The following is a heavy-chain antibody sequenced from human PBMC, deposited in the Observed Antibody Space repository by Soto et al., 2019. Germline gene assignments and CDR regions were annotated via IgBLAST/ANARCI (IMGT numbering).Heavy chain of an antibody. D-gene: IGHD6-13*01. V-gene: IGHV4-39*01. Sequence: SETLSLTCTVSGGSISSSSYYWGWIRQPPGKGLEWIGSIYYSGSTYYNPSLKSRVTISVDTSKNQFSLKLSSVTAADTAVYYCARVSAAAGIGGYYYYYGMDVWGQWTTVTVSS. CDR2: IYYSGST. J-gene: IGHJ6*02. CDR3: ARVSAAAGIGGYYYYYGMDV. CDR1: GGSISSSSYY.